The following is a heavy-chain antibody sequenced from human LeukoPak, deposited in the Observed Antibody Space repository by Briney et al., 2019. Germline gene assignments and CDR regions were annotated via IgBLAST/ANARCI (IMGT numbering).Heavy chain of an antibody. CDR1: GFTFSSYA. CDR2: ISGSGGST. V-gene: IGHV3-23*01. J-gene: IGHJ4*02. CDR3: AKLGDDFWSGYYFFDY. Sequence: GGSLRLSCAASGFTFSSYAMSWVRRAPGKGLEWVSAISGSGGSTYYADSVKGRFTISRDNSKNTLYLQMNSLRAEDTAVYYCAKLGDDFWSGYYFFDYWGQGTLVTVSS. D-gene: IGHD3-3*01.